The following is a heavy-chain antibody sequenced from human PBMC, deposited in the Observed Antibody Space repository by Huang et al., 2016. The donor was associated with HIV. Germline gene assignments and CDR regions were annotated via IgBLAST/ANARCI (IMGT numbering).Heavy chain of an antibody. Sequence: QVQLVESGGGVVQPGRSLRLSCAAFGFTFNTFDMHWVRQAPGKVLEWVASISNDGSSEYHADSVKGRFTISRDKSKNTVYLQMNSLRVEDTAVYYCAKDGRGSGTYYDYFEYWGQGTLVTVSS. CDR1: GFTFNTFD. CDR2: ISNDGSSE. D-gene: IGHD1-26*01. CDR3: AKDGRGSGTYYDYFEY. J-gene: IGHJ4*02. V-gene: IGHV3-30*18.